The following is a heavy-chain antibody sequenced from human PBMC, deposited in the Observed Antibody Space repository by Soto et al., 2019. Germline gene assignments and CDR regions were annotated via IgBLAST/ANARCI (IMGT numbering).Heavy chain of an antibody. CDR2: ISYDGSNK. D-gene: IGHD3-10*01. CDR3: LWFGEPIGMDV. V-gene: IGHV3-30-3*01. CDR1: GFTFSSYA. J-gene: IGHJ6*02. Sequence: QVQLVESGGGVVQPGRSLRLSCAASGFTFSSYAMHWVRQAPGKGLAWVAVISYDGSNKYYADSVKGRFTISRDNSKNTLYLQMNSLRAEDTAVYYCLWFGEPIGMDVWGQGTTVTVSS.